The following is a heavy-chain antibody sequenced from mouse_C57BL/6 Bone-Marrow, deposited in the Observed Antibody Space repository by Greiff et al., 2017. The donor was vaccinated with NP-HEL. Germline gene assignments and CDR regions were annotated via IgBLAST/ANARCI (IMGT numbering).Heavy chain of an antibody. Sequence: QVHVKQSGAELVRPGASVTLSCKASGYTFTDYEMHWVKQTPVHGLEWIGAIDPETGGTAYNQKFKGKAILTADKSSSTAYMELRSLTSEDSAVYYCKNGAWFAYWGQGTLVTVSA. CDR1: GYTFTDYE. J-gene: IGHJ3*01. CDR3: KNGAWFAY. CDR2: IDPETGGT. V-gene: IGHV1-15*01.